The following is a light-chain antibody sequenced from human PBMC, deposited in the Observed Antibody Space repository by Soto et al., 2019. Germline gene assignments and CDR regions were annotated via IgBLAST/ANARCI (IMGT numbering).Light chain of an antibody. Sequence: QSALTQPRSVSASPGQSVTISCTGTSSNVGGYNYVSWYQQNPGTAPKLMIYDASNRPSGVPDRFSGSKSGNAASLTISGLQAEDEADYYCCSYAASYPFVFGAGTKLTVL. CDR3: CSYAASYPFV. J-gene: IGLJ2*01. CDR1: SSNVGGYNY. V-gene: IGLV2-11*01. CDR2: DAS.